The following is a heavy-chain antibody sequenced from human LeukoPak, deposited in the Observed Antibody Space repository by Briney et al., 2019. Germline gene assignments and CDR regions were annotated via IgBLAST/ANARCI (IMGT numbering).Heavy chain of an antibody. D-gene: IGHD2/OR15-2a*01. J-gene: IGHJ4*02. Sequence: GGSLRLSCAASAFSVGSNYMTWVRQAPGKGLEWVSLIYSGGSTYYADSVKGRFTISRDNSKNTVYLQMNSLRAEDTAVYYCARDSGFSGTQRGEYWGQGTLVTVSS. CDR1: AFSVGSNY. CDR3: ARDSGFSGTQRGEY. V-gene: IGHV3-66*01. CDR2: IYSGGST.